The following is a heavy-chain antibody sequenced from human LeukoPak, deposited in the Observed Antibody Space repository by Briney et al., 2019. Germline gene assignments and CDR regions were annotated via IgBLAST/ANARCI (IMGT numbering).Heavy chain of an antibody. CDR2: IRYDGRNK. CDR3: AKDNYDYGDYDGGDY. CDR1: GFTYRSYG. D-gene: IGHD4-17*01. V-gene: IGHV3-30*02. Sequence: PGGSVTLSCAASGFTYRSYGMHWVRQAPGKGLEWVAFIRYDGRNKYYADSVKGRFTISRDNSQNTLYLQMNSLRAEDRAAYYCAKDNYDYGDYDGGDYCGQGTLVTVSS. J-gene: IGHJ4*02.